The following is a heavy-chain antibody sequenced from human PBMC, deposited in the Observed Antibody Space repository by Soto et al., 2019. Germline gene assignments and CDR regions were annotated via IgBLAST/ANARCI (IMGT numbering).Heavy chain of an antibody. CDR2: ISPYNGNT. V-gene: IGHV1-18*04. Sequence: ASVKVSCKASGYTFITYGINWVRQAPGQGLEWMGWISPYNGNTKYLPKLQDRVTMTADTSTNTLYLQMNSLRAEDTAVYYCARPPVIDIVVPPDYWGQGTLVTVSS. D-gene: IGHD2-15*01. CDR3: ARPPVIDIVVPPDY. J-gene: IGHJ4*02. CDR1: GYTFITYG.